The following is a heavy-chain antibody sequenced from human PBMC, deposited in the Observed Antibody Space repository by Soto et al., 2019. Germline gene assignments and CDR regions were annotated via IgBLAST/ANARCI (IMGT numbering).Heavy chain of an antibody. Sequence: PSETLSLTCTVSGGSISSSSYYWGWIRQPPGKGLEWIGSIYYSGSTYYNPSLKSRVTISVDTSKNQFSLKLSSVTAADTAVYYCARPTCSGGSCYSVWGQGTLVTVS. D-gene: IGHD2-15*01. J-gene: IGHJ4*02. CDR1: GGSISSSSYY. CDR3: ARPTCSGGSCYSV. CDR2: IYYSGST. V-gene: IGHV4-39*01.